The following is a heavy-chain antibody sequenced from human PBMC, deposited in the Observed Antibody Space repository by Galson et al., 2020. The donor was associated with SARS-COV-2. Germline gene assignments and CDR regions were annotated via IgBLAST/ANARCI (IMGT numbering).Heavy chain of an antibody. D-gene: IGHD3-9*01. Sequence: ETSETLSLTCTVSGDSISNSSYYWGWIRQPPGKGLEWIGSVYYSGSVYYNPSLKSPVTISVDTSKNQFSLKVISVTAADTAVYYCASYLTLTKAHYFDYWGQGTLVTVSS. J-gene: IGHJ4*02. CDR3: ASYLTLTKAHYFDY. V-gene: IGHV4-39*01. CDR2: VYYSGSV. CDR1: GDSISNSSYY.